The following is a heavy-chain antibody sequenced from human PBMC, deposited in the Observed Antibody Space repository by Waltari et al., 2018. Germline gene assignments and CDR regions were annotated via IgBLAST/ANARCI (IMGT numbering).Heavy chain of an antibody. CDR3: ARESTAGSRHSQSDY. Sequence: EVQLVESGGGLVKLGGSLRLSCAASGFPFSSYSMNWVRPAPGTGLEWVSSISSSSSYIYYADSVKGRFTISRDNAKNSLYLQMNSLRAEDTAVYYCARESTAGSRHSQSDYWGQGTLVTVSS. CDR2: ISSSSSYI. V-gene: IGHV3-21*01. D-gene: IGHD3-10*01. J-gene: IGHJ4*02. CDR1: GFPFSSYS.